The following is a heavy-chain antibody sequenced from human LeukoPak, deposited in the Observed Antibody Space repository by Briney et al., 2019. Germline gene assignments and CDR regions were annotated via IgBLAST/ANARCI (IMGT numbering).Heavy chain of an antibody. J-gene: IGHJ4*02. V-gene: IGHV4-39*01. CDR2: ISYSGNT. CDR1: GGSISSSSHY. D-gene: IGHD5-24*01. CDR3: ARGDGYNFDY. Sequence: PSETLSLTCTVSGGSISSSSHYWGWIRQPPGKGLEWIGSISYSGNTYYNPSLQSRVTISVDTSKNQFSLKLSSVTAADTAVYYCARGDGYNFDYWGQGTLVTVSS.